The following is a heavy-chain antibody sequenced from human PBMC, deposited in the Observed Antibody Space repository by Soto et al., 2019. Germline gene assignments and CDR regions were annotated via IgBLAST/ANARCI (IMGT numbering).Heavy chain of an antibody. Sequence: SETLSLTCTVSSGSVNGFFWTWIRQPAGKGLEWIGRIYSSGSANYNPSLESRVSMSVDTSKNQFSLRLSSLTAADTALYYCARYTSGRVESWGQGTLVTVSS. D-gene: IGHD3-10*01. CDR1: SGSVNGFF. V-gene: IGHV4-4*07. CDR3: ARYTSGRVES. J-gene: IGHJ5*01. CDR2: IYSSGSA.